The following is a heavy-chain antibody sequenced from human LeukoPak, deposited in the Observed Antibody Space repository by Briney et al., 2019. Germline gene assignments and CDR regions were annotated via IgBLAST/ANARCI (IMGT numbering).Heavy chain of an antibody. CDR2: ISYDGSNK. CDR1: GFTFSSYA. J-gene: IGHJ4*02. Sequence: GGSLRLSCAASGFTFSSYAMHWVRQAPGKGLEWVAVISYDGSNKYYADSVKGRFTISRDNSKNTLYLQMNSLRAEDTAVYYCARSNGEQLPILWGQGTLVTVSS. V-gene: IGHV3-30-3*01. CDR3: ARSNGEQLPIL. D-gene: IGHD6-6*01.